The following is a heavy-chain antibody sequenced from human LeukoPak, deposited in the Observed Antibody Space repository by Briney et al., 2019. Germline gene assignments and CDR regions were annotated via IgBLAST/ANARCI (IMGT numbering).Heavy chain of an antibody. CDR2: IKQDGSEK. CDR3: ARALWSGESPFDY. D-gene: IGHD3-10*01. Sequence: GGSLRLSCAASGFTFSSYWMSWVRQAPGKGLEWVANIKQDGSEKYYVDSVKGRFTISRDNAKNSLYLQMNSLRAEDTAVYYCARALWSGESPFDYWGQGTLVTVSS. V-gene: IGHV3-7*01. CDR1: GFTFSSYW. J-gene: IGHJ4*02.